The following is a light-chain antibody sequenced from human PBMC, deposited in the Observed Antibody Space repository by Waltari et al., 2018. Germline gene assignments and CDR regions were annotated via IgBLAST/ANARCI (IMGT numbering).Light chain of an antibody. J-gene: IGKJ2*01. CDR3: QQYNNWPMYT. Sequence: EIVMTQSPATLSVSPGERATLSCRASQSVSSNLAWYQQKPGQAPRLLIYGASTRATGIPARFSGSVSGTEFTLTISRMQSEDFAVYYCQQYNNWPMYTFGQGTKLEIK. V-gene: IGKV3-15*01. CDR2: GAS. CDR1: QSVSSN.